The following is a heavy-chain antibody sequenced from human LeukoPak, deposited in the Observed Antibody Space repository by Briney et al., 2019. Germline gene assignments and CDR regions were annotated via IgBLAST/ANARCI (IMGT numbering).Heavy chain of an antibody. CDR2: INPNSDGT. CDR1: GYTFTGYY. J-gene: IGHJ4*02. D-gene: IGHD3-3*01. Sequence: GASVKVSCKASGYTFTGYYMHWVRQAPGQGLEWMGWINPNSDGTNYAQKFQGRVTMTRDTSISTAYMELSRLRSDDTAVYYCARTTTIFGVVNYWGQGTLVTVSS. CDR3: ARTTTIFGVVNY. V-gene: IGHV1-2*02.